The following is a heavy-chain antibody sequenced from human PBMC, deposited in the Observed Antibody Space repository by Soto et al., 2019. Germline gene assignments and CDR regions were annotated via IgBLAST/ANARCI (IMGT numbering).Heavy chain of an antibody. Sequence: SETLSLTCTLSGGSISSYYWSRIRQPPGKGLEWIGYIYYSGSTNYNPSLKSRVTISVDTSKNQFSLKLSSVTAADTAVYYCAGVMTTVTNAFDIWGRRTMVTVSS. CDR1: GGSISSYY. CDR3: AGVMTTVTNAFDI. J-gene: IGHJ3*02. CDR2: IYYSGST. D-gene: IGHD4-17*01. V-gene: IGHV4-59*01.